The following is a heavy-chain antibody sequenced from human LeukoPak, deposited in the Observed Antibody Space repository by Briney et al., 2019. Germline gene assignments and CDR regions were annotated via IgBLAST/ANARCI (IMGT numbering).Heavy chain of an antibody. V-gene: IGHV4-34*01. D-gene: IGHD3-22*01. CDR1: GGSFSGYY. CDR2: VNPSGST. CDR3: ARGRQDVTMIVVVMTAVSYYLDL. J-gene: IGHJ6*03. Sequence: SETLSLTCAVYGGSFSGYYWTWVRQTPEKGLEWIGEVNPSGSTNYNPSLKSRVTISVDTSKNQFSLELSSVTAADTAVYYCARGRQDVTMIVVVMTAVSYYLDLWGKGTTVTVS.